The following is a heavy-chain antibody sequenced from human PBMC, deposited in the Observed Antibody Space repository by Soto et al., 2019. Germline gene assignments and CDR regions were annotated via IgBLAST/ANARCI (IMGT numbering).Heavy chain of an antibody. CDR2: IKSKTDGGTT. CDR3: TTAKDPLNYGGNCWNLVCAFDI. CDR1: GFTFSNAW. V-gene: IGHV3-15*01. D-gene: IGHD4-17*01. Sequence: PGGSLRLSCAASGFTFSNAWMSWVRQAPGKGLEWVGRIKSKTDGGTTDYAAPVKGRFTISRDDSKNTLYLQMNSLKTEDTAVYYCTTAKDPLNYGGNCWNLVCAFDIWGQGTMVTVSS. J-gene: IGHJ3*02.